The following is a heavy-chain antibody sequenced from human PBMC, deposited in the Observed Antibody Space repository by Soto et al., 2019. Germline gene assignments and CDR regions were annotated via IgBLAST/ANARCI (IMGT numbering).Heavy chain of an antibody. CDR1: GFTFSSYA. CDR2: ISGSGGST. Sequence: EVQLLESGGGLVQPGGSLRLSCAASGFTFSSYAMSWVRQAPGKGLEWVSAISGSGGSTYYADSVKGRFTISRDNSKNTLYLQMNSLRAEDTAVYYCAKEGYCSGGSCSHDAFDIWGQGTMVNVSS. CDR3: AKEGYCSGGSCSHDAFDI. J-gene: IGHJ3*02. V-gene: IGHV3-23*01. D-gene: IGHD2-15*01.